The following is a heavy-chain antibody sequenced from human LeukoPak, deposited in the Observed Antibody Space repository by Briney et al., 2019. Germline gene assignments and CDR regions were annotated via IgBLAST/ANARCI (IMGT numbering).Heavy chain of an antibody. CDR3: VRSPRDYDRRYYFDF. J-gene: IGHJ4*02. Sequence: PGGSLRLSCAASGFILSDHYMDCVRQAPGKGLEWVGRTRNKANSYTTEYAASVKGRFTISRDDSKNSLYLQMNSLKTEDTAVYYCVRSPRDYDRRYYFDFWGQGTLVTVSS. CDR2: TRNKANSYTT. V-gene: IGHV3-72*01. CDR1: GFILSDHY. D-gene: IGHD3-22*01.